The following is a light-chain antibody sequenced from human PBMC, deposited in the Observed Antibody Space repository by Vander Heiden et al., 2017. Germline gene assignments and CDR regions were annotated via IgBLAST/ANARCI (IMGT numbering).Light chain of an antibody. CDR1: RSDVGGYNY. J-gene: IGLJ1*01. CDR2: DVS. Sequence: QSPLPQPASVSGSPGPSITISCAGPRSDVGGYNYVSWYQQHPGKAPKLMIYDVSSRPSAVANRFSGAKSGNTAALTISGRQPADEADYYCSSYTSSSTPYVFGTGTKVTVL. V-gene: IGLV2-14*01. CDR3: SSYTSSSTPYV.